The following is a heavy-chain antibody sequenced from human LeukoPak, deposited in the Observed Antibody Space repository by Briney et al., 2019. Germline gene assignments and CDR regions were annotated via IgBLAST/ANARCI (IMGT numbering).Heavy chain of an antibody. CDR2: IFNSGDT. Sequence: PGGSLRLSCAASGFTISSNYMNWVRQAPGKGLEWVSVIFNSGDTYYADSVKGRFPISRDTSKNTLYLQMNSLRVDDTAVYYCARDPAPATGAFDIWGQGTMVIIS. CDR1: GFTISSNY. CDR3: ARDPAPATGAFDI. V-gene: IGHV3-53*01. D-gene: IGHD1-1*01. J-gene: IGHJ3*02.